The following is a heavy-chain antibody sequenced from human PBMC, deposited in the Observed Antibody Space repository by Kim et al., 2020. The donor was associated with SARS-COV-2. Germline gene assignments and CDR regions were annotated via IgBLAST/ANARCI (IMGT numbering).Heavy chain of an antibody. CDR3: AIDHRSCSTTTSYREWIDY. D-gene: IGHD2-2*01. CDR1: GYTFTNYA. V-gene: IGHV1-3*01. CDR2: INSFSSNT. Sequence: ASVKVSCKASGYTFTNYAIHWMRQAPGQRLEWMGWINSFSSNTKYSQMFYGRVTITRDTSATTAHMELSNLSSEDTATYYCAIDHRSCSTTTSYREWIDY. J-gene: IGHJ4*01.